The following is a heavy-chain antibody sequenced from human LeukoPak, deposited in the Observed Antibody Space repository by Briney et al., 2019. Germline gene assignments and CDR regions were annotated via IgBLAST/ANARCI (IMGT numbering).Heavy chain of an antibody. CDR2: IYYSGST. CDR3: ARGGYSSSWYWFDP. V-gene: IGHV4-39*07. J-gene: IGHJ5*02. CDR1: GGSISSSSYF. Sequence: SETLSLTCTVSGGSISSSSYFWAWIRQPPGKGLEWIGSIYYSGSTNYNPSLKSRVTISVDTSKNQFSLKLSSVTAADTAVYYCARGGYSSSWYWFDPWGQGTLVTVSS. D-gene: IGHD6-13*01.